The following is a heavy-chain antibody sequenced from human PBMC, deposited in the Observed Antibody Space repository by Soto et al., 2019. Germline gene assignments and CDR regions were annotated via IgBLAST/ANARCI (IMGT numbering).Heavy chain of an antibody. J-gene: IGHJ4*02. V-gene: IGHV4-39*01. Sequence: SETLSLTCTVSGGSVSSSSYYWGWIRQPPGKGLEWIGSIYYSGSTYYNPSLKSRVTISVDTSKNQFSLKLSSVTAADTAVYYCARRWYSGYDGYYYDSSGRAPHYFDYWGQGTLVTVSS. CDR2: IYYSGST. D-gene: IGHD3-22*01. CDR1: GGSVSSSSYY. CDR3: ARRWYSGYDGYYYDSSGRAPHYFDY.